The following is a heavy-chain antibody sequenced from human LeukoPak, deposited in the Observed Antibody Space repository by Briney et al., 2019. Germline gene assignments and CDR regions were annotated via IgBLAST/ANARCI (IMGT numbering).Heavy chain of an antibody. CDR1: GYSISSGYF. CDR2: IYYSGST. J-gene: IGHJ4*02. D-gene: IGHD5-18*01. Sequence: SETLSLTCSVSGYSISSGYFWGWIRQPPGKGLEWIGSIYYSGSTYYNPSLKSRVTISVDTSKNQFSLKLSSVTAADTAVYYCASHGLDTATGTGNFDYWGQGTLVTVSS. CDR3: ASHGLDTATGTGNFDY. V-gene: IGHV4-38-2*01.